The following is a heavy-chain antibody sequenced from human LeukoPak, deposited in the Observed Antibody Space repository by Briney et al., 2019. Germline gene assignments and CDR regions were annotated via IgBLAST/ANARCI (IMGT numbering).Heavy chain of an antibody. CDR2: IYSGGST. V-gene: IGHV3-53*01. Sequence: PGGSLRLSCAASGFTVSGNYMSWVRQAPGKGLEWVSIIYSGGSTFYADSVKGRFTISRDNAKNSLYLQMSSLRAEDTAVYYCARDASTRCYLCEVDHWGQGTLVTVSS. CDR3: ARDASTRCYLCEVDH. D-gene: IGHD2-2*01. J-gene: IGHJ4*02. CDR1: GFTVSGNY.